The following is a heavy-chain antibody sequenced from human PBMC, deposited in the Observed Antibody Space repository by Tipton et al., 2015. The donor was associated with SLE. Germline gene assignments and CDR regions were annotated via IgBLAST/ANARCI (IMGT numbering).Heavy chain of an antibody. CDR2: ISGNGYNT. J-gene: IGHJ4*02. CDR3: AKAQVATGLGY. CDR1: GFTFSIYW. Sequence: SLRLSCAASGFTFSIYWMYWVRQAPGKGLEYVSAISGNGYNTWYIDSVKGRFTISRDNSKNTLYLQMGSLRAEGTALYYCAKAQVATGLGYWGQGTLVAVSS. V-gene: IGHV3-64*02. D-gene: IGHD5-12*01.